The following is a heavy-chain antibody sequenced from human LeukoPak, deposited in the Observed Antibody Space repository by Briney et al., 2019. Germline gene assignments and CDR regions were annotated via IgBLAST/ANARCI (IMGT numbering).Heavy chain of an antibody. D-gene: IGHD6-25*01. V-gene: IGHV4-30-2*01. CDR1: GGSISSGGYS. J-gene: IGHJ4*02. CDR3: ARARLLYFDY. CDR2: IYRSGST. Sequence: SETLSLTCAVSGGSISSGGYSWSWIRQPPGKGLEWIGYIYRSGSTYYNPSLKSRVTISVDRSKNQFSLKLSSVTAADTAVYYCARARLLYFDYWGQGTLVTVSS.